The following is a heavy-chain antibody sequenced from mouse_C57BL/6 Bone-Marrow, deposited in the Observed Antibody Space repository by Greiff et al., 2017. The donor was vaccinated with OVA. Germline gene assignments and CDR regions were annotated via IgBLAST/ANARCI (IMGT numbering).Heavy chain of an antibody. J-gene: IGHJ3*01. D-gene: IGHD1-1*01. CDR1: GFNIKDDY. V-gene: IGHV14-4*01. CDR2: IDPENGDT. CDR3: TTVYGSPAWFAD. Sequence: VQLQQSEAELVRPGASVKLSCTASGFNIKDDYMHWVKQRPEQGLEWIGWIDPENGDTEYASKFQGKATITADTSSNTAYLQLSSLTSEDTAVYYCTTVYGSPAWFADWGQGTLVTVSA.